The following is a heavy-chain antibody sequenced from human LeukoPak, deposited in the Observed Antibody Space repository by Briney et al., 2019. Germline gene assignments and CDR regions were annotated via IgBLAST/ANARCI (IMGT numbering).Heavy chain of an antibody. CDR3: ARAYCSSTSCPFQH. V-gene: IGHV3-21*01. CDR2: ISSSSSYI. CDR1: GFTFSSYS. Sequence: GGSLRLSCAASGFTFSSYSMNWVRQAPGKGLEWVSSISSSSSYIYYADSVKGRFTISSDNAKNSLYLQMNTLRAEDTAVYYCARAYCSSTSCPFQHWGQGTLVTVSS. J-gene: IGHJ1*01. D-gene: IGHD2-2*01.